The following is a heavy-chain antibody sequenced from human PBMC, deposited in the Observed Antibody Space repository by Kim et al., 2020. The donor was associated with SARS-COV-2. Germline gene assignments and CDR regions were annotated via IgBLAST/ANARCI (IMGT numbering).Heavy chain of an antibody. J-gene: IGHJ4*02. Sequence: ASVKVSCKASGYTFTDYGITWVRQAPGQGLEWMGWISGYHGNTIYAQNLQGRVTMTRDTSTTTAYMDLRSLTSDDTALYYCARENRDFWGGYYADYWGQGTLVTVCS. CDR2: ISGYHGNT. CDR1: GYTFTDYG. V-gene: IGHV1-18*01. D-gene: IGHD3-3*01. CDR3: ARENRDFWGGYYADY.